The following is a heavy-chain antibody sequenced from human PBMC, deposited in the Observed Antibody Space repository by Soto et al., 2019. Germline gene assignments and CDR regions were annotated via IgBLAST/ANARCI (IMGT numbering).Heavy chain of an antibody. CDR2: IYYSGST. D-gene: IGHD2-21*02. Sequence: QLQLQESGPRLVKPSETLSLTCTVSDGSISSSYYYWGWIRQPPGKGLEWIGSIYYSGSTYYNPSLEGRVTISVDTSTGQLSLKLTSVTAADTAVYYCADGLHCGGDCPISEYFHHWGQGTLVTVSS. CDR3: ADGLHCGGDCPISEYFHH. V-gene: IGHV4-39*01. J-gene: IGHJ1*01. CDR1: DGSISSSYYY.